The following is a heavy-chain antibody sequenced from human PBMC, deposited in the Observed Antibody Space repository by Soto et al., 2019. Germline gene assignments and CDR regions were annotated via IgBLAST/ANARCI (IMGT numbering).Heavy chain of an antibody. CDR3: AKVITGTFYYFDY. CDR1: GFTFSSYG. J-gene: IGHJ4*02. D-gene: IGHD1-7*01. Sequence: PGGSLRLSCAASGFTFSSYGMHWVRQAPGKGLEWVAFIWHDGGNKFYAESVKGRFTISRDNSKNTLYLQMNSLRAEDTAVYYCAKVITGTFYYFDYWGQGTLVTVSS. V-gene: IGHV3-30*02. CDR2: IWHDGGNK.